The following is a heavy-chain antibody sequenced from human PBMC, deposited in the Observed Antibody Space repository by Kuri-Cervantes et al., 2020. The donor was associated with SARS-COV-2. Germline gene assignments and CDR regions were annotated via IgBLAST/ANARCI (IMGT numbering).Heavy chain of an antibody. Sequence: GESLKISCEASGFTFSRYWMHWVRQAPGKGLVWVSRINPDGSYTNNADSVKGRFTLSRDNAKNMLFLQMNSLRAEDTAVYYCARDYSTNFMDVWGQGTTVTVSS. D-gene: IGHD6-13*01. J-gene: IGHJ6*02. CDR3: ARDYSTNFMDV. V-gene: IGHV3-74*01. CDR2: INPDGSYT. CDR1: GFTFSRYW.